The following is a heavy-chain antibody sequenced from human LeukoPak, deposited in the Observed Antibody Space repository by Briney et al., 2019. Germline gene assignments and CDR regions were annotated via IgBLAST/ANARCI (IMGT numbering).Heavy chain of an antibody. Sequence: GGSLRLSCAASGFTFSSYSMTWVRQAPGKGLEWVANIKQDGSEKYYADSMKGRVSISRDNAGDSLNLQMNGLRAEDTALYYCAISLGYSYGYDYYYYGMDVWGQGTTVTVSS. D-gene: IGHD5-18*01. CDR3: AISLGYSYGYDYYYYGMDV. CDR1: GFTFSSYS. V-gene: IGHV3-7*03. CDR2: IKQDGSEK. J-gene: IGHJ6*02.